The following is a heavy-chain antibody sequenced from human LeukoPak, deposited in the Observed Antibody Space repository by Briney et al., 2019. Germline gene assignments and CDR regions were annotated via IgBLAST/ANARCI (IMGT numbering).Heavy chain of an antibody. J-gene: IGHJ5*02. V-gene: IGHV4-39*01. Sequence: SETLSLTCTVSGGSISSSSYYWGWIRQPPGKGLEWIGSIYYSGSTYCNPSLKSRVTISVDTSKNQFSLKLSSVTAADTAVYYCAGRNPTHWFDPWGQGTLVTVSS. CDR3: AGRNPTHWFDP. CDR1: GGSISSSSYY. CDR2: IYYSGST.